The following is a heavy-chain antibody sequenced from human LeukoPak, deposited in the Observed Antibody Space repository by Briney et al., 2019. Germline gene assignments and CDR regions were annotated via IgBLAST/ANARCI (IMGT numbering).Heavy chain of an antibody. Sequence: GGSLRLSCAASGFTFSAFWMHWVRQAPGKGLVWVSRINSDDSRTTYADSVKGRFTISRDNAKNSLYLQMNSLRAEDTAVYYCATTKIWSGYYSSGYYFDYWGQGTLVTVSS. J-gene: IGHJ4*02. V-gene: IGHV3-74*01. CDR3: ATTKIWSGYYSSGYYFDY. CDR2: INSDDSRT. D-gene: IGHD3-3*01. CDR1: GFTFSAFW.